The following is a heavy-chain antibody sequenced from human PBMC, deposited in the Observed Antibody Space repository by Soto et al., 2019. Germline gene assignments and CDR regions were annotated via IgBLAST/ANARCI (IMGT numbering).Heavy chain of an antibody. V-gene: IGHV4-31*03. CDR2: IFCIGST. Sequence: QVQLQESGPGLVKPSQTLSLTCTVSGGSISSGGYYWNRIRQHPGKGLGWIGDIFCIGSTYYNPSRRGRGTISVDPSPVRFPLNLHPVTAAGTAVYRSAARVFPGGRGTGVTVSS. CDR1: GGSISSGGYY. D-gene: IGHD2-8*01. J-gene: IGHJ5*02. CDR3: AARVFP.